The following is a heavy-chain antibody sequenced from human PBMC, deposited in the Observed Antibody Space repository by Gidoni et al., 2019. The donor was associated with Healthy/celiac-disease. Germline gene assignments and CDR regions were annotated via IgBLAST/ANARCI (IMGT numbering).Heavy chain of an antibody. V-gene: IGHV1-69*01. D-gene: IGHD1-1*01. CDR1: AGTFSSYA. Sequence: QVQLVQSGAEVKKPGASVQVSCKDSAGTFSSYASSWVRQAPGQGLEWMGGIIPIFATANYAQKLQGRVTITADESTSTAYLELSSLRSEDTAVYYCARGGDGYNLFDYWGQGTLVTVSS. CDR2: IIPIFATA. J-gene: IGHJ4*02. CDR3: ARGGDGYNLFDY.